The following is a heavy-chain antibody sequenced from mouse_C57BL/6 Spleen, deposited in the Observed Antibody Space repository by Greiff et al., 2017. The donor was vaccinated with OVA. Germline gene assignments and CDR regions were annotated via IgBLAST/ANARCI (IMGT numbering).Heavy chain of an antibody. Sequence: VQLQQSGAELVRPGASVKLSCTASGFNIKDDYMHWVKQRPEQGLEWIGWIDPENGDTEYASKFQGKATITADTSSNTAYLQLSSLTSEDTAVYYCTTPVYFDYWGQGTTLTVSS. CDR3: TTPVYFDY. CDR1: GFNIKDDY. V-gene: IGHV14-4*01. CDR2: IDPENGDT. J-gene: IGHJ2*01.